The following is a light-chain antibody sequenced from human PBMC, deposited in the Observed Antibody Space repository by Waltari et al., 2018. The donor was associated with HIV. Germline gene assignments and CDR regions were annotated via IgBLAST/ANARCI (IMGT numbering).Light chain of an antibody. CDR2: EVT. CDR3: SSYAGSNNLV. Sequence: QSALTQPPSASGSPGQSVTISCPGTSRDVGGYNFVPWYQQHPGKAPKPMIFEVTNRPSGVPARFSGSKSGNTASLTVSGLQADDEADYYCSSYAGSNNLVFGGGTKLTVL. CDR1: SRDVGGYNF. J-gene: IGLJ2*01. V-gene: IGLV2-8*01.